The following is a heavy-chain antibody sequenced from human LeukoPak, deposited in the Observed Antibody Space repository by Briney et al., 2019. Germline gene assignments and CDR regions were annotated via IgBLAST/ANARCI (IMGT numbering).Heavy chain of an antibody. CDR2: IWYDGSKK. V-gene: IGHV3-33*01. CDR1: GFTFSDYG. J-gene: IGHJ4*02. CDR3: ARAHSSSSTFDL. D-gene: IGHD6-6*01. Sequence: RGSLRLSCAASGFTFSDYGIHWVRQASGQGLEWVALIWYDGSKKYYADSVKGRFTISRDNTKNTLYLQLNSLRADDTAVYYCARAHSSSSTFDLWGQGTLVTVSS.